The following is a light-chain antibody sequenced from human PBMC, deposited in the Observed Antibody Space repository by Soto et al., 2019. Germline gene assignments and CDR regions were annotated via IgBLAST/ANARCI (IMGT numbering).Light chain of an antibody. CDR2: EVS. V-gene: IGLV2-14*01. J-gene: IGLJ3*02. Sequence: QSALTQPASVSGSPGQSITISCTGTSSDVGSYKYVSWYQQHPGKAPKLMIYEVSSRPSGVSYRFSGSKSGNTASLTISGLQAEDEADYYCSSYTSISTWVFGGGTKVTVL. CDR3: SSYTSISTWV. CDR1: SSDVGSYKY.